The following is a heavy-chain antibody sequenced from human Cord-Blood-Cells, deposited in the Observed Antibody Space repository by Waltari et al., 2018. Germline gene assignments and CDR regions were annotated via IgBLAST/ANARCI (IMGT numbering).Heavy chain of an antibody. Sequence: QVQLQESGPGLVKPSETLSLTCTVSGGSISSYYWSWIRQPPGKGLEWIGYIYYSGSTNYNPSLKSRVTISVDTSKNQFSLKRSSVTAADTAVYYCARDSWGYNGFDPWGQGTLVTVSS. D-gene: IGHD6-13*01. CDR3: ARDSWGYNGFDP. CDR2: IYYSGST. CDR1: GGSISSYY. V-gene: IGHV4-59*01. J-gene: IGHJ5*02.